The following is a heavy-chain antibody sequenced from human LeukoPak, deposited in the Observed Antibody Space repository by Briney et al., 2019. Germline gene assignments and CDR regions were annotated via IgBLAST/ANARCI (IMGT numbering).Heavy chain of an antibody. Sequence: GGSLRLSCAASGFIVSSNHMSWVRQAPGKGLEWVSIIYSGADTYYADSVKGRFTISRDNSKNTVYLQMNSLRAEDTAVYYCARGAAGGSGGIDYWGQGTLVTVSS. J-gene: IGHJ4*02. CDR2: IYSGADT. D-gene: IGHD6-13*01. CDR1: GFIVSSNH. V-gene: IGHV3-53*01. CDR3: ARGAAGGSGGIDY.